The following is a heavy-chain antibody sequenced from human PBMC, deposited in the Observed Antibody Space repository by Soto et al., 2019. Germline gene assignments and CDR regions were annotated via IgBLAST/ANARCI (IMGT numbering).Heavy chain of an antibody. CDR2: IYYSGST. J-gene: IGHJ3*02. CDR3: ARRNYYDSSGYYYVDAFDI. Sequence: QLQLQESGPGLVKPSETLSLTCTVSGGSISSSSYYWGWIRQPPGKGLEWIGSIYYSGSTYYNPSLQSRVTISVDTSKNHFSLKLSSVTAADTAVYYCARRNYYDSSGYYYVDAFDIWGQGTMVTVSS. D-gene: IGHD3-22*01. V-gene: IGHV4-39*01. CDR1: GGSISSSSYY.